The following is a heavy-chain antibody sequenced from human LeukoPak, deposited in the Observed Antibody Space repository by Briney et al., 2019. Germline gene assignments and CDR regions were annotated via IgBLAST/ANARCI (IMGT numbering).Heavy chain of an antibody. CDR2: IYYSGIT. CDR1: GGSISSSSYY. V-gene: IGHV4-39*07. D-gene: IGHD4-17*01. J-gene: IGHJ1*01. CDR3: ARESYGDKPTDY. Sequence: SETLSLTFTVSGGSISSSSYYWGWIRQPPGKGLKWIGSIYYSGITYYNPPLKSRFTMSVDTSKNQFSLKLTSVTAGDKAVYYCARESYGDKPTDYWGQGTLVTVSS.